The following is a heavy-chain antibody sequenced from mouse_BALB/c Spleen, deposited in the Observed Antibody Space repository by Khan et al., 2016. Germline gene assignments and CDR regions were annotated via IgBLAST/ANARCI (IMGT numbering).Heavy chain of an antibody. CDR2: INTYTGEP. Sequence: QIQLVESGPELKKPGETVKISCKASGYTFTNYGMNWVKQAPGKGLKWMGWINTYTGEPTYSDDFKGRFAISLETSASTAYLQINNLDTEDTATYFCARRLHISTVVATVYWYFDVWGAGTTVTVSS. V-gene: IGHV9-3-1*01. J-gene: IGHJ1*01. CDR3: ARRLHISTVVATVYWYFDV. D-gene: IGHD1-1*01. CDR1: GYTFTNYG.